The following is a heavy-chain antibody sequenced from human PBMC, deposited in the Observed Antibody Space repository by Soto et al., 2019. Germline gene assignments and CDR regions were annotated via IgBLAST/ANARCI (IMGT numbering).Heavy chain of an antibody. V-gene: IGHV4-30-2*01. D-gene: IGHD2-8*01. CDR3: ARAGPGFCTNGVGWFAP. CDR1: GGSISSGDYS. Sequence: PSETLSLTCAVSGGSISSGDYSWSWIRQPPGKGLEWIGYIYLIGSTYYSPSLKSRVTISIDRSKNQFSLNLSSVTAADTAVYYCARAGPGFCTNGVGWFAPWAQGTLVPVSS. J-gene: IGHJ5*02. CDR2: IYLIGST.